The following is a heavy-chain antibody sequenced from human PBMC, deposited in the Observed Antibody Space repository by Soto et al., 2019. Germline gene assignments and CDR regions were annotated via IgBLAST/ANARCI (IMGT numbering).Heavy chain of an antibody. J-gene: IGHJ4*02. CDR1: GFTFSRYG. CDR3: AKETIQVGGPNYFDD. CDR2: ISWDGLAQ. V-gene: IGHV3-30*18. Sequence: VQLVESGGGVVQPGRSLRLLCEASGFTFSRYGMHWVRQAPGMGLEWVAVISWDGLAQYYGDSVKGRFTISRDNSQSTLYLQMNSLRTEDTASDYCAKETIQVGGPNYFDDLGQGVLVTVSS. D-gene: IGHD6-19*01.